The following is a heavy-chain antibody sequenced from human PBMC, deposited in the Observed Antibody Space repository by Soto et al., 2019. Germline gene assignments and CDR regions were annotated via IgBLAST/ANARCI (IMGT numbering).Heavy chain of an antibody. CDR3: ARGGWSSGWYRTSYYYYGMDV. D-gene: IGHD6-19*01. CDR1: GGTFSSYA. V-gene: IGHV1-69*01. J-gene: IGHJ6*02. Sequence: QVQLVQSGAEVKKPGSSVKVSCKASGGTFSSYAISWVRQAPGQGLEWMGGIIPIFGTANYAQKFQGRVTITADESTSTAYIAVSSLRSEDTAVYYCARGGWSSGWYRTSYYYYGMDVWGQGTTVTFSS. CDR2: IIPIFGTA.